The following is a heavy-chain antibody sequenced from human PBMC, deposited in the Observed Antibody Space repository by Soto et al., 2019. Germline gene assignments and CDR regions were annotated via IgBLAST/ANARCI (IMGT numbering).Heavy chain of an antibody. V-gene: IGHV2-5*02. CDR1: GFSLSTSGVG. CDR3: AHRPPILYGDYDGDWFDP. D-gene: IGHD4-17*01. Sequence: QITLKESGPTLVKPTQSLTLTCTFSGFSLSTSGVGVGWIRQPPGKALQWLAHIYWDDDKRYSPSLKSRLTITKDTSKNQVVLTMTNMDPVDTATYYCAHRPPILYGDYDGDWFDPWGQGTLVTVSS. J-gene: IGHJ5*02. CDR2: IYWDDDK.